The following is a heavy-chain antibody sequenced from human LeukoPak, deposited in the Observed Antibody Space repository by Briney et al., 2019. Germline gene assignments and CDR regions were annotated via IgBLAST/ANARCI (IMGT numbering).Heavy chain of an antibody. CDR2: IGSSSSSI. D-gene: IGHD5-12*01. V-gene: IGHV3-21*01. J-gene: IGHJ3*02. CDR3: AREGAEGVAKSEAFDI. Sequence: GSLHLSCPASGFPLSRSSMNGVRRAQGKGLEGVSSIGSSSSSIYYADSVKGRFSFSRDNDKNSLYLQMHSLRAEDTAVYFCAREGAEGVAKSEAFDIWGQGTMVTVSS. CDR1: GFPLSRSS.